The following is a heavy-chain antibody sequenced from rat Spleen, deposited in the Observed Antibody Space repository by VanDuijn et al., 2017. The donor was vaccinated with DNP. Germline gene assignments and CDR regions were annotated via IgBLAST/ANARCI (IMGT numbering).Heavy chain of an antibody. CDR3: ARSDSYGFPY. V-gene: IGHV5-29*01. Sequence: EVKLVESGGGLVQPGRSMKLSCAASGFTFSSFAMAWVRQAPAKGLEWVATISYNGGSTYYRDSVKGRFTISRDNAKSTLYLQMDSLRSEDTATYYCARSDSYGFPYWGQGTLVTVSS. D-gene: IGHD1-2*01. CDR1: GFTFSSFA. CDR2: ISYNGGST. J-gene: IGHJ3*01.